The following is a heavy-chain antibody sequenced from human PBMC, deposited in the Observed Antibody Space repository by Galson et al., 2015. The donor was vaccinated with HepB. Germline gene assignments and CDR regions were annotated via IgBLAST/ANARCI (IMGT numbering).Heavy chain of an antibody. CDR3: TRGGRGYSNGHPDY. V-gene: IGHV3-49*04. J-gene: IGHJ4*02. CDR1: GFTFGDCA. D-gene: IGHD5-18*01. CDR2: TRSKAYGEIT. Sequence: SLRLSCAASGFTFGDCAMTWVRQAPGKGLEWVGFTRSKAYGEITEYAASVKGRFTISRDDSKSIAYLQMNSLKTEDTAVYYCTRGGRGYSNGHPDYWGQGTLVTVSS.